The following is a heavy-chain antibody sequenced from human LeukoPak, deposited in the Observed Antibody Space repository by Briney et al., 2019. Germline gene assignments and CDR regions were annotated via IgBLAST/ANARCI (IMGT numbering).Heavy chain of an antibody. CDR3: ARKRPNGSGGGFDI. V-gene: IGHV3-7*01. D-gene: IGHD3-10*01. CDR2: IKQDGSEK. CDR1: GFTFSSYW. J-gene: IGHJ3*02. Sequence: GGSLRLSCAASGFTFSSYWMSWVRQAPGKGLEWAANIKQDGSEKYYVDSVKGRFTISRDNAKNSLYLQMNSLRAEDTAVYYCARKRPNGSGGGFDIWGQGTMVTVSS.